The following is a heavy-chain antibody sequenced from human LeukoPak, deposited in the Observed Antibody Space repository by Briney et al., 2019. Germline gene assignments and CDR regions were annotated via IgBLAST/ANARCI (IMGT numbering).Heavy chain of an antibody. CDR3: ARALYGDYVDY. J-gene: IGHJ4*02. CDR2: IYYSGST. CDR1: GGSISSYY. V-gene: IGHV4-39*07. D-gene: IGHD4-17*01. Sequence: SVTLSLTCTVSGGSISSYYWGWIRQPPGKGLEWIGSIYYSGSTYYNPSLKSRVTISVDTSKNQFSLKLSSVTAADTAVYYCARALYGDYVDYWGQGTLVTVSS.